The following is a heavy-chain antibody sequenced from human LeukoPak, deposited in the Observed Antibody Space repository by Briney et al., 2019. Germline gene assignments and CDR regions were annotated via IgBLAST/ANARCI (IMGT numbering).Heavy chain of an antibody. J-gene: IGHJ4*02. CDR1: GGSLSSYY. CDR2: IYYSGST. D-gene: IGHD6-13*01. Sequence: SETLSLTCTASGGSLSSYYWSWIRQPPGKGLEWIGYIYYSGSTNYKPSLKSRVTISVDTSKNQFSLKLTSVTAADTAVYYCARHLDIAASGTFGYWGQGTLVTVSS. CDR3: ARHLDIAASGTFGY. V-gene: IGHV4-59*08.